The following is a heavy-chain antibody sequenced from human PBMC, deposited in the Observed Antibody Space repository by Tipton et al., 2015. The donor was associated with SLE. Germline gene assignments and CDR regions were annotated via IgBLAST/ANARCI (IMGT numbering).Heavy chain of an antibody. D-gene: IGHD6-19*01. CDR1: GFTFGSYE. J-gene: IGHJ2*01. Sequence: GSLRLSCAASGFTFGSYEMNWVRQAPGKGLEWVSYISSSGSSMYYADSVKGRFTISRDNAKNSLYLQMNSLRAEDTAVYYCARAGKQWLATADLHFDLWGRGTLVTVSS. V-gene: IGHV3-48*03. CDR3: ARAGKQWLATADLHFDL. CDR2: ISSSGSSM.